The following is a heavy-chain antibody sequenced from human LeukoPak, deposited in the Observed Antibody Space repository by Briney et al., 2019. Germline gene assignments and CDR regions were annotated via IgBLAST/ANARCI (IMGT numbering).Heavy chain of an antibody. Sequence: PVGSLRLSCEVSGFPARSRYMTSVRQAPGPGLECVSVIYSGGSKYYIDSVRGRFTISRDISNSTMCLEMNDLRVEDTAMYYCASLEGGPTDGRWGQGTLVTVSS. CDR3: ASLEGGPTDGR. CDR1: GFPARSRY. J-gene: IGHJ4*02. V-gene: IGHV3-53*01. D-gene: IGHD3-3*01. CDR2: IYSGGSK.